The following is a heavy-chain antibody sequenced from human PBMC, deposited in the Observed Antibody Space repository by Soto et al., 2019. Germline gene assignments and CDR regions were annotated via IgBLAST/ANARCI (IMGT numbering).Heavy chain of an antibody. CDR1: GYTFTNYV. CDR3: ARDAGSESYLAY. Sequence: HVQLVQSGGEVKKPGASVKVSCKPSGYTFTNYVISWVRQAPGQGLEYMGWISPFNGHTKYAQKFQVRVTLTTETYTSKAYMEWRSLTNDDTAVYYCARDAGSESYLAYWGQGTLVSVSS. V-gene: IGHV1-18*01. J-gene: IGHJ4*02. CDR2: ISPFNGHT. D-gene: IGHD1-26*01.